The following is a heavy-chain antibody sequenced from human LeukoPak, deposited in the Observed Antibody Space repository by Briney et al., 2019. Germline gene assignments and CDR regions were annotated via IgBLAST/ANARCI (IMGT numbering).Heavy chain of an antibody. Sequence: PSETLSLTCTVSGGSISSSSYYWGWIRQPPGKGLEWIGSIYYSGSTYYNPSLKSRVTISVDTSKNQFSLKLSSVTAADTAVYYCARGAQRGDRYWNDGTYYFDYWGQGTLVTVSS. J-gene: IGHJ4*02. CDR3: ARGAQRGDRYWNDGTYYFDY. V-gene: IGHV4-39*07. CDR2: IYYSGST. CDR1: GGSISSSSYY. D-gene: IGHD1-1*01.